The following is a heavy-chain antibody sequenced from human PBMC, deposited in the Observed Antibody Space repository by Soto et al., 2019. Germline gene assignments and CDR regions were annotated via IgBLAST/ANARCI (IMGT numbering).Heavy chain of an antibody. CDR2: IPSRGRP. V-gene: IGHV4-30-4*01. D-gene: IGHD5-12*01. Sequence: TLSLTCSVSGSSVAGGSYYWSWVRQPPGKGLEWIGYIPSRGRPFYNPSLTSRGTISADTSKNQLSLQLTSVTAADTAVYYCARDTYSGYDFGLWGQGTLVTVSS. J-gene: IGHJ5*02. CDR3: ARDTYSGYDFGL. CDR1: GSSVAGGSYY.